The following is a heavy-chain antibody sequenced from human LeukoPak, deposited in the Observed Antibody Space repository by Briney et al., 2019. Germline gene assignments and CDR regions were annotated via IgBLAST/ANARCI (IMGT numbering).Heavy chain of an antibody. CDR3: ARGGGRSYSDAFDI. D-gene: IGHD1-26*01. J-gene: IGHJ3*02. CDR2: ISGTSTAI. Sequence: GGSLRLSCAASGFTFSSSNMHWVRQAPGKGLEWVSFISGTSTAIIYADSVKGRFTISRDIGRKSLYLQMDSLSDEDTAVYYCARGGGRSYSDAFDIWDQGTVVTVSS. CDR1: GFTFSSSN. V-gene: IGHV3-48*02.